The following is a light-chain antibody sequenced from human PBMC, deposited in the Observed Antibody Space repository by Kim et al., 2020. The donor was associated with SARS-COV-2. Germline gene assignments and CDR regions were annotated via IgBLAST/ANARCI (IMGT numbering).Light chain of an antibody. V-gene: IGLV7-46*01. CDR1: TGAVTSGHY. J-gene: IGLJ2*01. CDR3: LLSYSGARV. Sequence: PGGTVTLPCGSSTGAVTSGHYPYLFRQKPGQAPRTLIYDTRNKHSWTPARFSGSLLGGKAALTLSGAQPEDEAEYYCLLSYSGARVFGGGTQLTVL. CDR2: DTR.